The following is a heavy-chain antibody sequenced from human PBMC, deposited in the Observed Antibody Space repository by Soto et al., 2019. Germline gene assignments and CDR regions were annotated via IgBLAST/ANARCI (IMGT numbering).Heavy chain of an antibody. CDR1: GYSFISYY. CDR2: INPSGGGT. D-gene: IGHD2-21*02. J-gene: IGHJ5*02. Sequence: ASVKVSCKASGYSFISYYLHWVRQAPGQGLEWMGIINPSGGGTSYAEKFQGRVTMTSGTSTNTVYMELSSLRSEDTAVYYCARDLVHCGGDCPNWFDPWGQGSLVTVSS. CDR3: ARDLVHCGGDCPNWFDP. V-gene: IGHV1-46*01.